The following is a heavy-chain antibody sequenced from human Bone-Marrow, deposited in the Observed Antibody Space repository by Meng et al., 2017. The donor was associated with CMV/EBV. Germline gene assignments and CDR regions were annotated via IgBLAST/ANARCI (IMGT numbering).Heavy chain of an antibody. CDR3: AGRDLWSGYDY. CDR1: GFTFSTYW. D-gene: IGHD3-3*01. V-gene: IGHV3-74*01. Sequence: SCAASGFTFSTYWMHWVRQAAGKGLVWVSRINPDGSSTSYADSVKGRFTVSRDNAKNTLYLQMNSLRDEDTAVYYCAGRDLWSGYDYWGQGTLVTVSS. CDR2: INPDGSST. J-gene: IGHJ4*02.